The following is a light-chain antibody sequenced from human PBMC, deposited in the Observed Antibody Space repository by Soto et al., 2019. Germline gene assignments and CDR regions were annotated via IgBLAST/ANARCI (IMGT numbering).Light chain of an antibody. J-gene: IGLJ2*01. CDR3: SSYAGSNNHVV. CDR2: EVS. CDR1: SSDVGGYNY. V-gene: IGLV2-8*01. Sequence: QSVLTQPPSASGSPGQSVTISCTGTSSDVGGYNYVSWYQHHPGKAPKFIIYEVSKRPSGVPDRFSGSKSGNTASLTVSGLQAEDEADYYCSSYAGSNNHVVFGGGTKVTVL.